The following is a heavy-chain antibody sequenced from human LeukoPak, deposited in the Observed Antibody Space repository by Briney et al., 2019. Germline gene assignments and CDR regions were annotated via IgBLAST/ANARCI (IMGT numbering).Heavy chain of an antibody. J-gene: IGHJ4*02. CDR2: ITWNSGSI. D-gene: IGHD6-13*01. CDR1: GFRFDDYT. V-gene: IGHV3-9*01. CDR3: TTGSSWGEIDY. Sequence: PGGSLRLSCAASGFRFDDYTMHWVRQAPGKGLEWVSGITWNSGSIGYADSVKGRFTISRDNAKNSLYLQMNSLRTEDTALYYCTTGSSWGEIDYWGQGTLVTVSS.